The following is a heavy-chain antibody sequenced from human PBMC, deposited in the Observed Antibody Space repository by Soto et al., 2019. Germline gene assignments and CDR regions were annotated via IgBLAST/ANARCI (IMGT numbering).Heavy chain of an antibody. D-gene: IGHD1-7*01. CDR2: IYHNGYT. J-gene: IGHJ4*02. CDR1: GASINIGDYS. Sequence: QLHLQESGSGLLEPSQTLSLTCSVSGASINIGDYSWSWVRQPPGEGLEGIGNIYHNGYTYYAPSLRSRVTISVDRSKNQLSLDLTSVTPADSAVYYCARLFSNFRHYFVSWGQGAPVSVSS. CDR3: ARLFSNFRHYFVS. V-gene: IGHV4-30-2*01.